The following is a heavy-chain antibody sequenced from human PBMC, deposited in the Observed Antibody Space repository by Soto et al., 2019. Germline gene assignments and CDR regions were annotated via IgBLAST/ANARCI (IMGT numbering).Heavy chain of an antibody. CDR1: GFTFDDFA. CDR2: ITWNSGTI. D-gene: IGHD6-19*01. J-gene: IGHJ4*02. V-gene: IGHV3-9*01. CDR3: VKGGSQWLDPFDR. Sequence: DVQLVESGGGLVQPGRSLRLSCAASGFTFDDFAMHWVRQAPGKGLEWVAGITWNSGTIDYAGSVKGRFTISRDNAKNSLYLQMNSLRAGDTAFYYWVKGGSQWLDPFDRWGQGTLVTVSS.